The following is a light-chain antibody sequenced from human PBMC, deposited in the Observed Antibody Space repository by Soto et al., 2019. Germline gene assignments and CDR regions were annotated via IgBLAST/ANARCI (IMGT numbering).Light chain of an antibody. V-gene: IGKV1-39*01. J-gene: IGKJ2*01. Sequence: DIQVTQSPSSLSAVVGDRVIITCRASQSIASYLNWYQQKPGKAPKLLIFAASSLQSGVPSRFSGSASGTDFTLTISSLQPEDFATYYCQQSYNSPYTFGQGTKLEIK. CDR1: QSIASY. CDR3: QQSYNSPYT. CDR2: AAS.